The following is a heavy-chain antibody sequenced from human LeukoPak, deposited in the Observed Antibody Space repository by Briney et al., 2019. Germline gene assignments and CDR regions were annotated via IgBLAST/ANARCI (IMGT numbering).Heavy chain of an antibody. CDR3: ARGDSDYVWGSYLFFDY. J-gene: IGHJ4*02. D-gene: IGHD3-16*02. V-gene: IGHV1-69*05. Sequence: SVKVSCKASGGTFSSYAISWVRQAPGQGLEWMGEIIPIFGTANYAQKFQGRVTITTDESTSTAYMELSSLRSEDTAVYYCARGDSDYVWGSYLFFDYWGQGTLVTVSS. CDR1: GGTFSSYA. CDR2: IIPIFGTA.